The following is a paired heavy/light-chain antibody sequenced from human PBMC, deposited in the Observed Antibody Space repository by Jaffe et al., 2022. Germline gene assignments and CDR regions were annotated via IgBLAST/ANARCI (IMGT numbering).Light chain of an antibody. V-gene: IGKV1-39*01. Sequence: DIQMTQSPSSLSASVGDRVTITCRASQSISSYLNWYQQKPGKAPKLLIYAASSLQSGVPSRFSGSGSGTDFTLTISSLQPEDFATYYCQQSYSTLLYTFGQGTKLEIK. J-gene: IGKJ2*01. CDR1: QSISSY. CDR3: QQSYSTLLYT. CDR2: AAS.
Heavy chain of an antibody. CDR1: GGSISSSSYY. V-gene: IGHV4-39*01. Sequence: QLQLQESGPGLVKPSETLSLTCTVSGGSISSSSYYWGWIRQPPGKGLEWIGSIYYSGSTYYNPSLKSRVTISVDTSKNQFSLKLSSVTAADTAVYYCASIFVQGVTSAEYFQHWGQGTLVTVSS. CDR2: IYYSGST. CDR3: ASIFVQGVTSAEYFQH. D-gene: IGHD3-10*01. J-gene: IGHJ1*01.